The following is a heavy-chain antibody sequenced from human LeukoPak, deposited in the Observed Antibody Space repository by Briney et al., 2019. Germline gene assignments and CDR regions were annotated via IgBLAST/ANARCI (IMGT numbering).Heavy chain of an antibody. CDR3: TRDDYGPLWAFDI. Sequence: GGSLRLSCTASGFTFGDYAMSWVRQAPGKGLEWVGFIRSKAYGGTTEYAASVKGRFTISRDDSKSIAYLQMNSLKTEDTAVYYCTRDDYGPLWAFDIWGQGTMVTVSS. V-gene: IGHV3-49*04. J-gene: IGHJ3*02. D-gene: IGHD4-17*01. CDR1: GFTFGDYA. CDR2: IRSKAYGGTT.